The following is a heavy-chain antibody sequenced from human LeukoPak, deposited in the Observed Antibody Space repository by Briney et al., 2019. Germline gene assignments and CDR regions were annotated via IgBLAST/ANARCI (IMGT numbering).Heavy chain of an antibody. J-gene: IGHJ4*02. CDR1: GFTLSSYS. D-gene: IGHD2-8*01. V-gene: IGHV3-21*01. Sequence: GGSLRLSCAASGFTLSSYSMNWVRQAPGKGLEWVSSISSSSSYIYYADSVKGRFTISRDNAKNSLYLQMNSLRAEDTAVYYCAREGAADNPLEGGDILIFDYWGQGTLDTVSS. CDR2: ISSSSSYI. CDR3: AREGAADNPLEGGDILIFDY.